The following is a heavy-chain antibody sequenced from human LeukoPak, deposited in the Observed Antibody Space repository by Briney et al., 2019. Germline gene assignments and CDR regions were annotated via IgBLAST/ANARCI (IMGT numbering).Heavy chain of an antibody. CDR3: ARVSPGRLVLQGWFDP. J-gene: IGHJ5*02. CDR2: IIPIFGTA. Sequence: SVKVSCKASRGTFGSYAISWVRQAPGQGLEWMGGIIPIFGTANYAQKFQGRVTITADESTSTAYMELSSLRSEDTAVYYCARVSPGRLVLQGWFDPWGQGTLVTVSS. D-gene: IGHD6-6*01. V-gene: IGHV1-69*13. CDR1: RGTFGSYA.